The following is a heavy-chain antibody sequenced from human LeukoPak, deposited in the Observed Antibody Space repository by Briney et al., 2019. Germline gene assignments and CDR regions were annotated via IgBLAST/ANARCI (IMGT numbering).Heavy chain of an antibody. V-gene: IGHV3-23*01. CDR2: ISGSGGST. Sequence: GGSLRLSCTASGFTFRTYWMSWVRQAPGKGLEWVSAISGSGGSTYYADSVKGRFTISRDNSRNTLYLQMNSLRAEDTAVYYCAKGVRRSSDYSSPVDYWGQGTLVTVSS. CDR1: GFTFRTYW. CDR3: AKGVRRSSDYSSPVDY. J-gene: IGHJ4*02. D-gene: IGHD3-22*01.